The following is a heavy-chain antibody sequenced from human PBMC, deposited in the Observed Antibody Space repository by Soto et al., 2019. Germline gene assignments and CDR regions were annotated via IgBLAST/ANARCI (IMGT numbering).Heavy chain of an antibody. V-gene: IGHV4-61*01. Sequence: QVQLQESGPGLVKPSATLSLTCNVSGDSVTSGRHHWSWIRQPPGKGLEWVGQFQFGGRRNYNPSLASRLPISLYASKNQFSLKLTSVTAADTAVYYCETLYSGCGGRGQWGQGTRVTGSS. CDR1: GDSVTSGRHH. D-gene: IGHD2-15*01. J-gene: IGHJ4*02. CDR2: FQFGGRR. CDR3: ETLYSGCGGRGQ.